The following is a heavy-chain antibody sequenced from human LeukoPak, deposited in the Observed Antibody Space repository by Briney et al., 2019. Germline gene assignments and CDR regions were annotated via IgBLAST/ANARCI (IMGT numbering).Heavy chain of an antibody. Sequence: GGSLRLSCAAPGFTFSSYWMSWVRQAPGKGLEWVANIKQDGSEKYYVDSVKGRFTISRDNAKNSLYLQMNSLRAEDTAVYYCAREAYYYYMDVWGKGTTVTVSS. CDR1: GFTFSSYW. V-gene: IGHV3-7*01. J-gene: IGHJ6*03. CDR2: IKQDGSEK. CDR3: AREAYYYYMDV.